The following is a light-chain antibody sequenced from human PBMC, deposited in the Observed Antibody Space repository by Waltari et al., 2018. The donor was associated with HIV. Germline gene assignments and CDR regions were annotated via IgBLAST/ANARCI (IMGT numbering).Light chain of an antibody. V-gene: IGLV2-14*01. CDR1: SSDVGDYNY. Sequence: QSALTQPASVSGSPGKSITISCTGTSSDVGDYNYVSWYQQHPGKAPKRFIYDVSNRPPGVSNRFSGAKSGNTASLTISGLQTEDEADYYCSSYTSSSTRVFGTGTKVTVL. J-gene: IGLJ1*01. CDR3: SSYTSSSTRV. CDR2: DVS.